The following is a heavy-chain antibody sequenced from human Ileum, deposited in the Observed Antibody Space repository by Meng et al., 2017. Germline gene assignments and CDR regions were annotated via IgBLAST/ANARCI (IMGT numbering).Heavy chain of an antibody. CDR2: MNPRSTNT. V-gene: IGHV1-8*01. CDR3: AREMTKVINL. J-gene: IGHJ2*01. Sequence: QVQLVQSGAEVKTPGATVKVSCKASGYTFSSYDINWVRQATGQGLEWIGWMNPRSTNTGYAQNFQGRVALTRDISTSTAYMELSSLTSEDTAVYYCAREMTKVINLWGRGTLVTVSS. D-gene: IGHD4-23*01. CDR1: GYTFSSYD.